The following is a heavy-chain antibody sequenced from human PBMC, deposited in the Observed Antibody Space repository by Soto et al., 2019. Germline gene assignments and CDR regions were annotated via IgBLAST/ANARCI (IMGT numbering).Heavy chain of an antibody. Sequence: QVQLVQSGAEVKKPGSSVKVSCKASGDTFSSYALSWVRQAPGQGLEWMGGIIPVYGTANYAQKFQDRVTITADESTSTAYMELSSLRSEDTVVYYCARDSRKYTYGGSFDYWGQGTLVTVSS. J-gene: IGHJ4*02. CDR3: ARDSRKYTYGGSFDY. CDR1: GDTFSSYA. D-gene: IGHD1-26*01. V-gene: IGHV1-69*01. CDR2: IIPVYGTA.